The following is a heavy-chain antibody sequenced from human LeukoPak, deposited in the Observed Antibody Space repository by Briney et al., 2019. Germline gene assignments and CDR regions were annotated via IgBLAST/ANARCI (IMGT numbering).Heavy chain of an antibody. Sequence: GRSLRLSCAASGFTFSSYAMHWVRQAPGKGLEWVAVISYDGSNKYYADSVKGRFTISRDNSKNTLYLQMNSLRAEDTAVYYCARDAIPNSGYDLGWFDPWGQGTLVTVSS. V-gene: IGHV3-30*04. CDR3: ARDAIPNSGYDLGWFDP. J-gene: IGHJ5*02. CDR2: ISYDGSNK. CDR1: GFTFSSYA. D-gene: IGHD5-12*01.